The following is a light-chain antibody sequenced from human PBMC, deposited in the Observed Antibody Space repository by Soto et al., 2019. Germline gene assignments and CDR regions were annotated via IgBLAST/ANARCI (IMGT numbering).Light chain of an antibody. Sequence: EIARTQSPATLSVSPGERATLSCRASQSVSTSLAWYQQKPGQAPRLLIYCASTRAAGIPARFSGSGSGTDFTLTISSLQSEDLAVYYCHQYKNWRTFGQGTKVDIK. V-gene: IGKV3-15*01. CDR2: CAS. J-gene: IGKJ1*01. CDR3: HQYKNWRT. CDR1: QSVSTS.